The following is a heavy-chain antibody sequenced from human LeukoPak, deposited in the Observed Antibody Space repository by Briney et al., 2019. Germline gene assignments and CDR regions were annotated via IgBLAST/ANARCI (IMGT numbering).Heavy chain of an antibody. Sequence: GGSLRLSCAASGFTFSSYSMNWVRQAPGKGLEWVPYISSSGINKYYADSVKGRFTISRDNAKKSLYLQMNSLRAEDTAVYYCARDSGYFDYWGQGTLVTVSS. V-gene: IGHV3-48*04. CDR1: GFTFSSYS. J-gene: IGHJ4*02. CDR2: ISSSGINK. D-gene: IGHD1-26*01. CDR3: ARDSGYFDY.